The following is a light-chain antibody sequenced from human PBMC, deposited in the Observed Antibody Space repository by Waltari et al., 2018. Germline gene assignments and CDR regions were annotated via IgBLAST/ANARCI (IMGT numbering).Light chain of an antibody. J-gene: IGKJ1*01. CDR2: GAS. CDR1: QSVSRS. CDR3: QHYVRLPVS. V-gene: IGKV3-20*01. Sequence: ESVLTQSPGTLSLSRGERATLSCRASQSVSRSLAWYQQKPGQAPRLLIYGASSRATGVPDRFSGSGSGTDFSLTISRLEPEDFAVYYCQHYVRLPVSFGQGTKVEIK.